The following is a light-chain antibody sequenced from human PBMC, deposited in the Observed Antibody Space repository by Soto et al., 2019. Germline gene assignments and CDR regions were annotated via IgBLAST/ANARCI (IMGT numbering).Light chain of an antibody. J-gene: IGLJ1*01. CDR1: SSDVGSDDL. Sequence: QSALTQPASVSASPGQSITISCAGSSSDVGSDDLVSWYQQHPGKAPKLLIYEGSKRPSGVSNRFSGSKSGNTASLTVSGLQAEDEADYFCCSYAGIGTYVFGGGTKVTVL. CDR2: EGS. CDR3: CSYAGIGTYV. V-gene: IGLV2-23*01.